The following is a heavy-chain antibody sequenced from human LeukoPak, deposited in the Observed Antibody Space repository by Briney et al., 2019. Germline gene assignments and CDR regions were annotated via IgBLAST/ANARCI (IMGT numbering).Heavy chain of an antibody. CDR2: INHSGST. CDR3: ARGDVPLNFDY. J-gene: IGHJ4*02. V-gene: IGHV4-34*01. Sequence: SETLSLTCAVYGGSFSGYYWSWIRQPPGKGLEWIGEINHSGSTNYNPSLKSRVTISVDTSKNQFSLKLSSVTAADTAVYYCARGDVPLNFDYWGQGTLVTVSS. CDR1: GGSFSGYY. D-gene: IGHD2-2*01.